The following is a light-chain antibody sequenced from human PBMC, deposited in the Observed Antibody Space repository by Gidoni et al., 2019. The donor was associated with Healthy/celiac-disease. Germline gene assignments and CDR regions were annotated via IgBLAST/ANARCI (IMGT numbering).Light chain of an antibody. Sequence: EREVTQAPGTLSLSPGERATLSCRASQSVSSSYLAWYQQKPGQAPRLLIYGASSRATGIPDRFSGSGSGTDFTLTISRLEPEDFAVYYCQQYGSSRLTFGGGTKVEIK. V-gene: IGKV3-20*01. CDR3: QQYGSSRLT. J-gene: IGKJ4*01. CDR1: QSVSSSY. CDR2: GAS.